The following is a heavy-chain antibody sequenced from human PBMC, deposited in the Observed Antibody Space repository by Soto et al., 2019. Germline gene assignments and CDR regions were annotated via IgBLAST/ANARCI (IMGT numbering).Heavy chain of an antibody. CDR3: AQDAPEGYFDY. V-gene: IGHV3-23*01. CDR1: GFTFSSYA. Sequence: EVLLLESGGGLVQPGGSLRLSCAASGFTFSSYAMNWVRQAPGKGLEWVSAISASGDITYYADSVKGRFTISRDNSKNTLYLQMNSLRAEDTAVYYCAQDAPEGYFDYWGQGTLVTVSS. J-gene: IGHJ4*02. CDR2: ISASGDIT.